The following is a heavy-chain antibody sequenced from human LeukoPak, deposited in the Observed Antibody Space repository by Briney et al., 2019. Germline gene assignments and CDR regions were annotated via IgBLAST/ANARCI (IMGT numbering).Heavy chain of an antibody. CDR3: ARLLLWFGNYFDY. J-gene: IGHJ4*02. CDR2: ISWNSGSI. D-gene: IGHD3-10*01. CDR1: GFTFDDYA. V-gene: IGHV3-9*01. Sequence: PGGSLRLSCAASGFTFDDYAMHWVRQAPGKGLEWVSGISWNSGSIGYADSVKGRFTISRDNSKNTLYLQMNSLRAEDTAVYYCARLLLWFGNYFDYWGQGTLVTVSS.